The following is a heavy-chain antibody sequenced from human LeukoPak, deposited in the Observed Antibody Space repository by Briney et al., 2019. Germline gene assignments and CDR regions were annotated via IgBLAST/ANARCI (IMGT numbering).Heavy chain of an antibody. V-gene: IGHV3-48*01. Sequence: GGSLRLSCAASGFTFSSYSMNWVRQAPGKGLEWVSYISSSSTMYYADSVKGRFTISRDNAKDSLYLQMNSLRAEDTAVYYCARDPYSSSTSFDYWGQGTLVTVSS. J-gene: IGHJ4*02. CDR3: ARDPYSSSTSFDY. CDR2: ISSSSTM. D-gene: IGHD6-6*01. CDR1: GFTFSSYS.